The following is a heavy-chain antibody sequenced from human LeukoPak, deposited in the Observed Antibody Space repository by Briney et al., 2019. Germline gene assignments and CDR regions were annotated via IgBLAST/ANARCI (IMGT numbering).Heavy chain of an antibody. CDR3: ARSDYYYYYYMDV. CDR2: ISSSSSTI. Sequence: GGSLRLSCAASGFTFINAWMNWVRQAPGKGLEWVSYISSSSSTIYYADSVKGRFTISRDNAKNSLYLQMNSLRAEDTAVYYCARSDYYYYYYMDVWGKGTTVTVSS. V-gene: IGHV3-48*01. CDR1: GFTFINAW. J-gene: IGHJ6*03.